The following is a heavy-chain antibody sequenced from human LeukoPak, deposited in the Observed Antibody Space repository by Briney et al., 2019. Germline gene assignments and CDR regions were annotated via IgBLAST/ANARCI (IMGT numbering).Heavy chain of an antibody. D-gene: IGHD1-26*01. CDR1: GDSIRSNY. J-gene: IGHJ4*02. V-gene: IGHV4-59*08. CDR2: LSYSGGT. CDR3: ARGYSGASGRPDY. Sequence: SDTLSLTCTVSGDSIRSNYWSWIRQPPGKGLEWIGHLSYSGGTNYDPSLKSRVTMSVDTSNNRFSLKLSAVTAADTAIYYCARGYSGASGRPDYWGQGTLVTVSS.